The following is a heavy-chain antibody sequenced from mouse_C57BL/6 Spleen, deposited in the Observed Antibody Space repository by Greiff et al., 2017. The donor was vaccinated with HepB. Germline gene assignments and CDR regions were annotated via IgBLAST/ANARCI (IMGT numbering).Heavy chain of an antibody. J-gene: IGHJ2*01. CDR1: GYAFSSSW. Sequence: QVQLQQSGPELVKPGASVKISCKASGYAFSSSWMNWVKQRPGKGLEWIGRIYPGDGDTNYNRKFKGKATLTADKSSSTAYMQLSSLTSEDSAVYVCARSGIYYDYDGYYFDYWGQGTTLTVSS. CDR2: IYPGDGDT. CDR3: ARSGIYYDYDGYYFDY. D-gene: IGHD2-4*01. V-gene: IGHV1-82*01.